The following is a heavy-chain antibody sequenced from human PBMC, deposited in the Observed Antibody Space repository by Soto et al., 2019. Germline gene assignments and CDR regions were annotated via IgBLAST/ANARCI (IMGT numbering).Heavy chain of an antibody. CDR3: ARGSLRWGSSTSCYDY. V-gene: IGHV3-48*03. Sequence: GGSLRLSCAASGFTFSSYEMNWVRQAPGKGLEWVSYISSSGSTIYYADSVKGRFTISRDNAKNSLYLQMNSLRAEDTAVYYCARGSLRWGSSTSCYDYWGQGTLVTVSS. J-gene: IGHJ4*02. D-gene: IGHD2-2*01. CDR1: GFTFSSYE. CDR2: ISSSGSTI.